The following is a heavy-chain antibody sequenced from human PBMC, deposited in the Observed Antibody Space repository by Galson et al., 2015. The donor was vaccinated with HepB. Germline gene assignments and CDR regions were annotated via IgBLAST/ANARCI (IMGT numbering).Heavy chain of an antibody. Sequence: SLRLSCAASGFTVSSNYMSWVRQAPGKGLEWVSVIYSGGSTYYADSVKGRFTISRDNSKNTLYLQMNSLRAEDTAVYYCARGSDYYDSSGYYYYFDYWGQGTLVTVSS. CDR3: ARGSDYYDSSGYYYYFDY. D-gene: IGHD3-22*01. CDR2: IYSGGST. J-gene: IGHJ4*02. V-gene: IGHV3-66*02. CDR1: GFTVSSNY.